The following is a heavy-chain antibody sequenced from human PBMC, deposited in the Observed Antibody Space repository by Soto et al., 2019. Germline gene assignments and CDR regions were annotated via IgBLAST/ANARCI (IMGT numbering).Heavy chain of an antibody. CDR1: GLSLRTTGVG. Sequence: QITLKESGPTLVKPTQTLTLTCTVSGLSLRTTGVGVGWVRQPPGKALEWLALLYWDDDKRYSPSLKSRLTITKDTSEKQVVLTMTNMDTVATATYYCVQSRCGGDCLQSYSSHSYYGLDVWGQGTTVTVSS. CDR3: VQSRCGGDCLQSYSSHSYYGLDV. CDR2: LYWDDDK. D-gene: IGHD2-21*02. J-gene: IGHJ6*02. V-gene: IGHV2-5*02.